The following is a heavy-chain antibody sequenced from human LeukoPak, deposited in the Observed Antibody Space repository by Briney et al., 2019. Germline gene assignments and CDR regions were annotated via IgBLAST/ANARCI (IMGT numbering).Heavy chain of an antibody. CDR3: ATTYGDYIYYYGMDV. D-gene: IGHD4-17*01. CDR2: ISSSSCYI. J-gene: IGHJ6*02. Sequence: GGSLRLSCAASGFTFSSYSMNWVRQAPGKGLEWVSSISSSSCYIYYADSVKGRFTISRDNAKNSLYLQMNSLRAEDTAVYYCATTYGDYIYYYGMDVWGQGTTVTVSS. V-gene: IGHV3-21*01. CDR1: GFTFSSYS.